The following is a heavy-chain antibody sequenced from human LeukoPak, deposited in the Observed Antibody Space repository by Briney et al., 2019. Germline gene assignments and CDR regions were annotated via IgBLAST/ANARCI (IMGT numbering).Heavy chain of an antibody. CDR3: ARGIVGPTGDY. CDR1: GFTFSTYW. V-gene: IGHV3-74*01. CDR2: INSDGSTT. D-gene: IGHD1-26*01. J-gene: IGHJ4*02. Sequence: GGSLRLSCAASGFTFSTYWMNWVRQAPGKGLVWVSRINSDGSTTNYAASVKGRFTISRDNAKNTLYLQVNSLRAEDTAVYYCARGIVGPTGDYWGQGTLVTVSS.